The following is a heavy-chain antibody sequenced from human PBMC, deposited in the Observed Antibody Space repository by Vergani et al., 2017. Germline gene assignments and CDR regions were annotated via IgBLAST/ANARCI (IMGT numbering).Heavy chain of an antibody. CDR1: GFSFRNAW. J-gene: IGHJ6*02. Sequence: EVQLVESGGGIVKPGGSLRLPCVASGFSFRNAWMNWVRRTPGKGLEWVGRIKSTFDRGTTDYAAAVKGRFTISRDDSKNTLFLQMNGLKTEDIGVYYCTTDPGYCGDCSCYWLRDHHYYGMDVWGQGTTVTVSS. CDR3: TTDPGYCGDCSCYWLRDHHYYGMDV. V-gene: IGHV3-15*07. CDR2: IKSTFDRGTT. D-gene: IGHD2-21*01.